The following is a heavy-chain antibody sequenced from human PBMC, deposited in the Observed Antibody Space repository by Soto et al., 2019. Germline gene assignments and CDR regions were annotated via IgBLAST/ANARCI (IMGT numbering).Heavy chain of an antibody. CDR3: SRYGYQWYYYYGMDV. CDR1: GGSISSGDYY. V-gene: IGHV4-30-4*01. D-gene: IGHD5-12*01. Sequence: SETLSLTCTVSGGSISSGDYYWSWIRQPPGKGLEWIGYIYYSGSTYYNTSLKSRVTISVDMSKNQFSLKLSTVTAADTDGHYCSRYGYQWYYYYGMDVWGQGTTVTVSS. J-gene: IGHJ6*02. CDR2: IYYSGST.